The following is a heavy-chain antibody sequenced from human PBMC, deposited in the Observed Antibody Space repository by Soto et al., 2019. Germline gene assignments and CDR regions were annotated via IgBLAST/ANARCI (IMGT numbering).Heavy chain of an antibody. V-gene: IGHV3-30*04. J-gene: IGHJ4*02. Sequence: QVQLVESGGGVVQPGRSLRLSCAASGFTFSSYAMHWVRQAPGKGLEWVAVISYDGRNKYYADSVKGRFTISIDNSKNTLDLQMNSLRADDTAVYYCAREIERLLGYWGQGTLVTVSS. CDR1: GFTFSSYA. CDR3: AREIERLLGY. CDR2: ISYDGRNK. D-gene: IGHD3-3*01.